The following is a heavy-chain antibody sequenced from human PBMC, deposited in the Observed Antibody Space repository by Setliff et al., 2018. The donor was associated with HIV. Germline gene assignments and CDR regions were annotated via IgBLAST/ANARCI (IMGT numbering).Heavy chain of an antibody. Sequence: SETLSLTCTVFGGSISSGRYYWSWIRQPAGKGLEWIGHIYPSASTNYNPSLKRRVTISVDTSKNQFTLKLSSMTAADTALYYCARHDCGGDCPWDYWGQGTLVTVSS. CDR2: IYPSAST. D-gene: IGHD2-21*01. CDR1: GGSISSGRYY. J-gene: IGHJ4*02. V-gene: IGHV4-61*10. CDR3: ARHDCGGDCPWDY.